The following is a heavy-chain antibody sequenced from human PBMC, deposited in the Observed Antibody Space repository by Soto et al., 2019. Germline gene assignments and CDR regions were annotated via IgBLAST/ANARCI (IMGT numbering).Heavy chain of an antibody. Sequence: QVQLQESGPGLVKPSQTLSLTCTVSGGSISSGGSYWSWIRQHPGKGLQWLGYIYYSGSTYSNPSLKSRVTIAAATSKNKFSLKLTSVTAADTAVYYCARVRGLATIIYFYGMDIWAQGTTVTDSS. CDR2: IYYSGST. V-gene: IGHV4-31*03. CDR1: GGSISSGGSY. J-gene: IGHJ6*02. D-gene: IGHD5-12*01. CDR3: ARVRGLATIIYFYGMDI.